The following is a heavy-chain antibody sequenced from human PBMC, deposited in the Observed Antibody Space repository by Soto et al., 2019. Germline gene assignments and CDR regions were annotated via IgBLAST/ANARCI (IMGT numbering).Heavy chain of an antibody. V-gene: IGHV3-23*01. Sequence: GGSLRLSCAASGFPFKSYSFSWVRQAPGKGLEWVSGITVSSDTTSYADSVKGRFSISRDDSKNMLYLQMDSLRPEDTAIYYCAKDGYSSSSWAFDCWGQGIQVTVSS. J-gene: IGHJ4*02. CDR2: ITVSSDTT. CDR3: AKDGYSSSSWAFDC. D-gene: IGHD6-13*01. CDR1: GFPFKSYS.